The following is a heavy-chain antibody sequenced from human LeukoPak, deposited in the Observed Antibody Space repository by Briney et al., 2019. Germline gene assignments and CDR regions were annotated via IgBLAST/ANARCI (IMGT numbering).Heavy chain of an antibody. D-gene: IGHD3-22*01. V-gene: IGHV1-18*01. J-gene: IGHJ4*02. CDR1: GYTFTNYG. CDR2: INAYNGKT. Sequence: ASVKVSCKASGYTFTNYGISWVRQAPGQGLEWMGWINAYNGKTIYAQKLQGRVTMTTDTSTSTAYMELRSLRSDDTAVYYCARVRYYYDSSGWNYFDYWGQGTLVTVSS. CDR3: ARVRYYYDSSGWNYFDY.